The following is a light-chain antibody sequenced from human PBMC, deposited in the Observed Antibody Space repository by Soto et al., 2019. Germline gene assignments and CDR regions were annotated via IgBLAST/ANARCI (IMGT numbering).Light chain of an antibody. CDR1: SSDVGTYNL. CDR3: SSNAGSSSHV. J-gene: IGLJ1*01. Sequence: QSALTQPASVSGSPGQSITISCTGTSSDVGTYNLVSWYQQHPGKAPKLMIYEGSKRPSGVSNRFSGSKSGNTASLTISGLQAEDEADYYCSSNAGSSSHVFGTGTKVTVL. CDR2: EGS. V-gene: IGLV2-23*01.